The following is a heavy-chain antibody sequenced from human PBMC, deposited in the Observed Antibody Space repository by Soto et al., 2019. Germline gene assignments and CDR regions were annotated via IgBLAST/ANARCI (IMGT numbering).Heavy chain of an antibody. Sequence: GGSLTLSCAASGSTFSNYGMHWDCVAPLKGLELVSVVWNDGTGKNYANSAKGRFTISRDNTNNTLYVQMTNLRAEDTAAYYFARGLHSLFDYWGQGTLVTISS. J-gene: IGHJ4*02. D-gene: IGHD2-21*01. CDR3: ARGLHSLFDY. CDR2: VWNDGTGK. CDR1: GSTFSNYG. V-gene: IGHV3-33*01.